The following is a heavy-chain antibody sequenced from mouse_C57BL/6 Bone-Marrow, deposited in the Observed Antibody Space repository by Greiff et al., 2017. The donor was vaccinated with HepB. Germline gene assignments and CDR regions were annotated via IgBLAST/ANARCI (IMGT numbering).Heavy chain of an antibody. CDR1: GYTFTSYW. CDR2: IDPSDSYT. Sequence: QVQLQQPGAELVMPGASVKLSCKASGYTFTSYWMHWVKQRPGQGLEWIGEIDPSDSYTNYNQKFKGKSTLTVDKSYSTAYMQLSSLTSEDSAVYYCARYTVVAPNYFDYWGQGTTLTVSS. D-gene: IGHD1-1*01. CDR3: ARYTVVAPNYFDY. J-gene: IGHJ2*01. V-gene: IGHV1-69*01.